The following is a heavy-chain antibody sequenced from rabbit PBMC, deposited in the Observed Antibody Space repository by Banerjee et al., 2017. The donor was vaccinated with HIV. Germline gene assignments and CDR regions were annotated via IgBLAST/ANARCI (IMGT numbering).Heavy chain of an antibody. CDR1: GLDFSSDYY. Sequence: VESGGDLVKPGASLTLTCKASGLDFSSDYYMCWVRQAAGKGLEWVACIDADSGGGPVYASWAKGRFTISKTSSTTVTLQVTRLTAADTATSFCARYLTRGYAGYGINLWGQGTLVTVS. J-gene: IGHJ4*01. CDR3: ARYLTRGYAGYGINL. D-gene: IGHD7-1*01. CDR2: IDADSGGGP. V-gene: IGHV1S40*01.